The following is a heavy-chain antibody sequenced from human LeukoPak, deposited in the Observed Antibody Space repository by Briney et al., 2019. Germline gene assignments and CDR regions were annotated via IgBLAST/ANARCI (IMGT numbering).Heavy chain of an antibody. Sequence: GGSLRLSCTASGFTFSSYGMHWVRQAPGKGLEWVAVIWYDGSHKYYADSVKGRFTISRDNSKNTLYLQMNSLRAEDTAVYYCARGPDYYDSSGRFDYWGQGTLVTVSS. D-gene: IGHD3-22*01. J-gene: IGHJ4*02. CDR3: ARGPDYYDSSGRFDY. CDR2: IWYDGSHK. V-gene: IGHV3-33*08. CDR1: GFTFSSYG.